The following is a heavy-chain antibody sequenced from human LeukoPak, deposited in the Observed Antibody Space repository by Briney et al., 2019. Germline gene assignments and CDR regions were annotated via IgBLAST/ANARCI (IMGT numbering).Heavy chain of an antibody. V-gene: IGHV4-34*01. J-gene: IGHJ4*02. Sequence: PSETLSLTCAVYGGSFSGYYWSWIRQPPGKGLEWIGEINHSGSTNYNPSLKSRVTISVDTSKNQFSLKLSSVTAADTAVYYCARDGGDMAVDYWGQGTLVTVSS. D-gene: IGHD3-16*01. CDR3: ARDGGDMAVDY. CDR2: INHSGST. CDR1: GGSFSGYY.